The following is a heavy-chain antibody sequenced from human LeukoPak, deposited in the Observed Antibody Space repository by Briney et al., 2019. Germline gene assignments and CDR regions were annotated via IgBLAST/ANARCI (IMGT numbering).Heavy chain of an antibody. J-gene: IGHJ4*02. D-gene: IGHD6-19*01. V-gene: IGHV4-39*07. CDR1: GDSISTSNSY. CDR2: IYYSGNT. Sequence: PSETLSLTCTVSGDSISTSNSYWGWIRQPPGKGLEWIGSIYYSGNTYYNPSLKSRVTISVDTSKSQFSLKLSSVTAADTAVYYCAIEWLPTYFFDYWGQGTLVTVSS. CDR3: AIEWLPTYFFDY.